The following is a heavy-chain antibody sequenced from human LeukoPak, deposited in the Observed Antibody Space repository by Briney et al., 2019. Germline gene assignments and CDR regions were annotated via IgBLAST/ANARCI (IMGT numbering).Heavy chain of an antibody. D-gene: IGHD3-22*01. Sequence: GGSLRLSCEVSEFTFSNSWMSWVRQAPGKGLEWVANIKQDGGEKYYVDSVKGRFTISRDNAKNSLYLQMSSLRADDTAVYYCARDRLLYYYDSGPTGHFQHWGQGTLVTV. CDR3: ARDRLLYYYDSGPTGHFQH. CDR1: EFTFSNSW. V-gene: IGHV3-7*01. J-gene: IGHJ1*01. CDR2: IKQDGGEK.